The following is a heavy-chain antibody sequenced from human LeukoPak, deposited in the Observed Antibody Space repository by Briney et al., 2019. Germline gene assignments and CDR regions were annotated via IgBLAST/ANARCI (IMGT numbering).Heavy chain of an antibody. Sequence: GGSLRLSCAASGFTFSSYEMNWVRQAPGKGLEWVSYISSSGSTIYYADSVKGRFTISRDNAKNSLYLQMNSLRAEDTAVYYCARDQAAAGLYYYYYYYMDVWGKGTTVTVSS. J-gene: IGHJ6*03. CDR1: GFTFSSYE. CDR3: ARDQAAAGLYYYYYYYMDV. V-gene: IGHV3-48*03. D-gene: IGHD6-13*01. CDR2: ISSSGSTI.